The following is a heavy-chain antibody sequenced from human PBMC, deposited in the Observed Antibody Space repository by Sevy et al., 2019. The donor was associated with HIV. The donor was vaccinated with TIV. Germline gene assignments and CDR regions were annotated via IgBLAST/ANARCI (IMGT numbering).Heavy chain of an antibody. D-gene: IGHD6-6*01. V-gene: IGHV5-51*01. CDR2: IYPGDSGT. CDR3: ARISSSPRAYYYYFGMDV. CDR1: EYNFTNYW. J-gene: IGHJ6*02. Sequence: GESLKISCKGSEYNFTNYWIGWVRQMPGKGLEWMGIIYPGDSGTRYSPSFQDQVTISADKSISTAYLQWSSLKASDTAMYYCARISSSPRAYYYYFGMDVWGQGTTVTVSS.